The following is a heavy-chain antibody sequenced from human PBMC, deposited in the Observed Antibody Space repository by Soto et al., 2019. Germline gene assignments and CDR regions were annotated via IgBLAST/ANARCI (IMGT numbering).Heavy chain of an antibody. D-gene: IGHD3-3*01. CDR3: AHRVLRTVFGLVTTTAISFDF. J-gene: IGHJ4*02. V-gene: IGHV2-5*02. CDR2: IFWDDAK. Sequence: QITLNESGPTVVRPTETLTLTCRFSGFSLTTSGVGVCWIRQSPGKAPEWIELIFWDDAKRYSASLKSRLTITNDTATIHVVLTVSDLDPTDTATYYCAHRVLRTVFGLVTTTAISFDFWGQGTPVAVSS. CDR1: GFSLTTSGVG.